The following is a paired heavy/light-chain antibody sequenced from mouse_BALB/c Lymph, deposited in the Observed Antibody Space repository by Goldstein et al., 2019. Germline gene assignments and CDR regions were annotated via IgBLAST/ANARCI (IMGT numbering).Light chain of an antibody. V-gene: IGKV14-111*01. CDR3: LQYDEFPLT. CDR2: RAN. Sequence: DIKMTQSPSSMYASLGERVTITCKASQDINSYLSWFQQKPGKSPKTLIYRANRLVDGVPSRFSGSGSGQDYSLTISSLEYEDMGIYYCLQYDEFPLTFGAGTKLELK. CDR1: QDINSY. J-gene: IGKJ5*01.
Heavy chain of an antibody. D-gene: IGHD2-1*01. Sequence: DVQLVESGGGLVQPGGSRKLSCAASGFTFSSFGMHWVRQAPEKGLEWVAYISSGSSTIYYADTVKGRFTISRDNPKNTLFLQMTSLRSEDTAMYYCARRGGNGAMDYWGQGTSVTVSS. CDR3: ARRGGNGAMDY. J-gene: IGHJ4*01. CDR1: GFTFSSFG. V-gene: IGHV5-17*02. CDR2: ISSGSSTI.